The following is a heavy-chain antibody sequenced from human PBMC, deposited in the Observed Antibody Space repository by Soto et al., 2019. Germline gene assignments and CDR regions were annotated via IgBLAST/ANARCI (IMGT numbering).Heavy chain of an antibody. D-gene: IGHD3-3*01. CDR1: GFTFSSYA. J-gene: IGHJ4*02. CDR2: ISYDGSNK. Sequence: PGGSLRLSCAASGFTFSSYAMHWVRQAPGKGLEWVAVISYDGSNKYYADSVKGRFTISRDNSKNTLYLQMNSLRAEDTAVYYCAREGYYDFWSGYYHYWGQGTLVTVSS. CDR3: AREGYYDFWSGYYHY. V-gene: IGHV3-30-3*01.